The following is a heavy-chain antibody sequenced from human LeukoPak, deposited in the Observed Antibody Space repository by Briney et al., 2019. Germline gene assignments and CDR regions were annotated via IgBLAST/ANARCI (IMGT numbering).Heavy chain of an antibody. Sequence: SETLSLTCAVYGGSFSGYYWSWIRQPPGKGLEWIGEINHSGSTNYNPSLKSRVTISVDTSRSQFSLKLSSVTAADTAVYYCARAVRNTVWENYYFDYWGQGTLVTVSS. J-gene: IGHJ4*02. V-gene: IGHV4-34*01. D-gene: IGHD1-26*01. CDR1: GGSFSGYY. CDR2: INHSGST. CDR3: ARAVRNTVWENYYFDY.